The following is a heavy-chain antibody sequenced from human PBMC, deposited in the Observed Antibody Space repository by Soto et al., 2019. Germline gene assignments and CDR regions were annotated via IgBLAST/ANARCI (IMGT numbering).Heavy chain of an antibody. D-gene: IGHD5-12*01. V-gene: IGHV1-69*06. J-gene: IGHJ5*02. CDR2: IIPIFGTA. CDR1: GGTFSSYA. CDR3: ASDGHTSGYDRPNWSDP. Sequence: ASVKVSCKGSGGTFSSYAISWVRQAPGQGLEWMGGIIPIFGTANYAQKFQGRVTITADKSPSTAYMELSSLRSEDTAVYYCASDGHTSGYDRPNWSDPCGQGTLVTVSS.